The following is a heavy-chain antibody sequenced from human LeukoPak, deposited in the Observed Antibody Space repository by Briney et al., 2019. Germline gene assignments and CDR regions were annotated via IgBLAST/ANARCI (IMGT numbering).Heavy chain of an antibody. CDR3: ARDLGGRAGS. V-gene: IGHV3-74*01. D-gene: IGHD1-26*01. J-gene: IGHJ1*01. Sequence: PGGSLRLSCAASGFAFSRYWMHWVRQVPGKGLEWVSRLNEDGRTITYADSVQGRVAISRDNNKNTLYLLMYSLRVDDTAVYYCARDLGGRAGSWGQGTLVTVSS. CDR2: LNEDGRTI. CDR1: GFAFSRYW.